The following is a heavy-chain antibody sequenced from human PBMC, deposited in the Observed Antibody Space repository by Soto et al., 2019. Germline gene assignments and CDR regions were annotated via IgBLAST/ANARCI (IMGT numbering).Heavy chain of an antibody. CDR3: AAVDTAMYYYGMDV. Sequence: QVQLQESGPGLVKPSQTLSLTCTVSGGSISSGGYYWSWIRQHPGKGLEWIGYIYYSGSTYYNPSLKSRVTISVDTSKNQFSLKLSSVTAADTDVYYCAAVDTAMYYYGMDVWGQGTTVTVSS. J-gene: IGHJ6*02. CDR1: GGSISSGGYY. CDR2: IYYSGST. V-gene: IGHV4-31*03. D-gene: IGHD5-18*01.